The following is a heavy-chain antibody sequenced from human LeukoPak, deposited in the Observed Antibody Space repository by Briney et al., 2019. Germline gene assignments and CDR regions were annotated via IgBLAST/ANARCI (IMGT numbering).Heavy chain of an antibody. CDR3: ARDILAVWPPWGYFDY. CDR2: INWNGGST. CDR1: GFTFDDYG. D-gene: IGHD7-27*01. Sequence: GGSLRLSCAASGFTFDDYGMSWVRQAPGKGLEWVSGINWNGGSTGYADSVKGRFTISRDNAKNSLYLQMNSLRAEDTALYYCARDILAVWPPWGYFDYWGQGTLVTVSS. J-gene: IGHJ4*02. V-gene: IGHV3-20*04.